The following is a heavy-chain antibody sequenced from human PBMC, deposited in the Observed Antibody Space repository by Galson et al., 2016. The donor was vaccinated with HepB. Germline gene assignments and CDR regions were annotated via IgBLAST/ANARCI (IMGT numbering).Heavy chain of an antibody. CDR1: GFTFSNYI. CDR3: AREDAYNFGGPRPNYGMDV. D-gene: IGHD5-24*01. V-gene: IGHV3-21*06. J-gene: IGHJ6*02. CDR2: ISTSGHYI. Sequence: SLRLSCEASGFTFSNYIMNWVRQAPGKGLEWVSSISTSGHYIFYVDSVKGRFTISRDNVKNSLFLQMNSLRAEDTAVYYCAREDAYNFGGPRPNYGMDVWGQGTTVTVSS.